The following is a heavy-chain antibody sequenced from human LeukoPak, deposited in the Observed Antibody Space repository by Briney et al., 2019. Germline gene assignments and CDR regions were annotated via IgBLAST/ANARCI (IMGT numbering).Heavy chain of an antibody. CDR3: ARENQILGYCSSTSCYGGPFDY. Sequence: GGSLRLSCAASGFTFSSYAMHWVRQAPGKGLEWVAVISYDGSNKYYADSVKGRFTISRDNSKNTLYLQMNSLRAEDTAVYYCARENQILGYCSSTSCYGGPFDYWGQGTLVTVSS. V-gene: IGHV3-30-3*01. CDR2: ISYDGSNK. CDR1: GFTFSSYA. J-gene: IGHJ4*02. D-gene: IGHD2-2*01.